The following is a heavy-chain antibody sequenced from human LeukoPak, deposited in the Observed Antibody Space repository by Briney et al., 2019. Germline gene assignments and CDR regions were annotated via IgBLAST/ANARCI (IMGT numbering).Heavy chain of an antibody. Sequence: SETLSLTCTVSGGSISSYYWSWIRQPPGKGLEWIGYIYYSGSTNYNPSLKSRVTISVDTSKNQFSLKLSSVTAADTAVYYCARAGIAACPWYFDYWGQGTLVTVSS. CDR1: GGSISSYY. V-gene: IGHV4-59*01. J-gene: IGHJ4*02. CDR2: IYYSGST. D-gene: IGHD6-6*01. CDR3: ARAGIAACPWYFDY.